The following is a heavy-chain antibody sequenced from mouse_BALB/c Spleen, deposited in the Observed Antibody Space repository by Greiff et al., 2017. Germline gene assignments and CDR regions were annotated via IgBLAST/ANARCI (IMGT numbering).Heavy chain of an antibody. CDR2: ISYSGST. J-gene: IGHJ2*01. CDR3: ARGLDGYDYFDY. V-gene: IGHV3-8*02. Sequence: EVKLQESGPSLVKPSQTLSLTCSVTGDSITSGYWNWIRKFPGNKLEYMGYISYSGSTYYNPSLKSRISITRDTSKNQYYLQLNSVTTEDTATYYCARGLDGYDYFDYWGQGTTLTVSS. D-gene: IGHD2-3*01. CDR1: GDSITSGY.